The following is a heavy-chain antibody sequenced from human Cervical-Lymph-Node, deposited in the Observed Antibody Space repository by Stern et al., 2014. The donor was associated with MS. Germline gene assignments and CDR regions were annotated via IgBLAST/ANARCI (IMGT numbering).Heavy chain of an antibody. CDR2: IYWDDDE. Sequence: QVTLRESGPTLVRPTQTLTLTCTFSGFSLNSRGVGVGWIRQPPGKALEWLALIYWDDDERYSPSLRSSLTITKDTSKNQVVLTVTDMDPVDTATYFCAREVAAVVPFDYWGQGTLVTVSS. J-gene: IGHJ4*01. D-gene: IGHD6-13*01. CDR1: GFSLNSRGVG. CDR3: AREVAAVVPFDY. V-gene: IGHV2-5*02.